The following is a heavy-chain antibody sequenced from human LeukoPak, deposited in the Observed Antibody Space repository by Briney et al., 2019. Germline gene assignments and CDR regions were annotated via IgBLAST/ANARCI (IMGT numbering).Heavy chain of an antibody. J-gene: IGHJ4*02. CDR1: GYTFTSYG. CDR3: ARAAVAVNFVY. CDR2: ISAYNGNT. Sequence: APVKVSCKACGYTFTSYGISWVRQVPGQGLEWMGWISAYNGNTNYAQKLQGRVTMTTDTSTSTAYMELRSLRSDDTAVYYCARAAVAVNFVYWGQGTLVTVSS. D-gene: IGHD6-19*01. V-gene: IGHV1-18*01.